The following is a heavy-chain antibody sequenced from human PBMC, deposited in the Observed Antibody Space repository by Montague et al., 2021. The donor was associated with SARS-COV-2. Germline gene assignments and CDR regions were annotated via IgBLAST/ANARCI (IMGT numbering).Heavy chain of an antibody. D-gene: IGHD3-22*01. CDR2: IYYSGTA. J-gene: IGHJ3*02. CDR1: GGSISPLY. V-gene: IGHV4-59*11. CDR3: ARLYNDSSGEDAFDI. Sequence: SETLSLTCTVSGGSISPLYWSWIRQPPERGLEWIGTIYYSGTANYNPSLKSPVTISADTPKNQFSLRLSSVTAADTAVYYCARLYNDSSGEDAFDIWGQGTMVTVSS.